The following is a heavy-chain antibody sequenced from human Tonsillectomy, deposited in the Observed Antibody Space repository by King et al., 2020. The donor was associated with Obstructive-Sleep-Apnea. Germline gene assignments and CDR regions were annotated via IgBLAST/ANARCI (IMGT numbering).Heavy chain of an antibody. J-gene: IGHJ1*01. D-gene: IGHD4-23*01. Sequence: QLVQSGAEVKKPGSSVKVSCKASGGTFSSYAISLVRQAPGQGLEWMGRIIPILGIANYAQKFQGRVTITADKSTSTAYLELSSLRSEDTAVYYCARDPPGTVVTPGPDFQHWGQGTLVTVSS. V-gene: IGHV1-69*04. CDR1: GGTFSSYA. CDR3: ARDPPGTVVTPGPDFQH. CDR2: IIPILGIA.